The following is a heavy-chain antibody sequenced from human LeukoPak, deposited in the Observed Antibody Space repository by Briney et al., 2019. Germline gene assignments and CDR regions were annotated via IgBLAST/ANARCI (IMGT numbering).Heavy chain of an antibody. CDR1: GGSISSYY. CDR3: AREEGSSWYPRYFDY. D-gene: IGHD6-13*01. V-gene: IGHV4-59*12. J-gene: IGHJ4*02. CDR2: IYYSGST. Sequence: PSETLSLTCTVSGGSISSYYWSWIRQPPGKGLEWIGYIYYSGSTNYNPSLKSRVTISVDTSKNQFSLKLSSVTAADTAVYYCAREEGSSWYPRYFDYWGQGTLVTVSS.